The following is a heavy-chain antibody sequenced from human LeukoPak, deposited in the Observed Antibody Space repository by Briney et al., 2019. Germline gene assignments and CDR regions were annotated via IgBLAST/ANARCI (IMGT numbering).Heavy chain of an antibody. CDR3: ARLSRVVPAAINY. CDR2: INPNSGGT. Sequence: ASVEVSCKASGYTFTGYYMHWVRQAPGQGLEWMGWINPNSGGTNYAQKFQGRVTMTRDTSISTAYMELSRLRSDDTAVYYCARLSRVVPAAINYWGQGTLVTVSS. V-gene: IGHV1-2*02. CDR1: GYTFTGYY. D-gene: IGHD2-2*01. J-gene: IGHJ4*02.